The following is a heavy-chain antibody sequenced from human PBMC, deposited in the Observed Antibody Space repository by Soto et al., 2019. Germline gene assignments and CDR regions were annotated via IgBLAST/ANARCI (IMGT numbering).Heavy chain of an antibody. J-gene: IGHJ4*02. Sequence: SETLSLTCTVSAGSISSDYYYWGWLRQPPGKGLEWIGYIYYSGRTAYNPSLKRRIIISIDTSKDQFSLSLNSLNAADTAVYYCAGELSNSPEYFDFWGLGTLVTVS. V-gene: IGHV4-30-4*01. CDR1: AGSISSDYYY. CDR3: AGELSNSPEYFDF. D-gene: IGHD6-6*01. CDR2: IYYSGRT.